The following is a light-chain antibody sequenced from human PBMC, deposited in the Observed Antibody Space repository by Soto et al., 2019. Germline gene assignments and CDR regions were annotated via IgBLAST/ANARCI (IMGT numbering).Light chain of an antibody. J-gene: IGKJ1*01. CDR2: GAS. Sequence: EIVLTQSPGTLSLSPGERATLSCRASQSVNSNYLAWYQQKPGQGPRLLMYGASSRATGIPDRFSGSGSGTDFTLTISRLEPDDFAVYYCQQYDGSPRTFGQGTKVEIK. CDR3: QQYDGSPRT. V-gene: IGKV3-20*01. CDR1: QSVNSNY.